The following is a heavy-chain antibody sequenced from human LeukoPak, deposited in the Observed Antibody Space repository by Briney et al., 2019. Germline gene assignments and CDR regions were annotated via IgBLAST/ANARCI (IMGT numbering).Heavy chain of an antibody. CDR1: GFSFSDYY. V-gene: IGHV3-11*01. CDR2: ITTGGSGK. Sequence: PGGSLRLSCAASGFSFSDYYMSWVRQTPGKGLEWISYITTGGSGKYYAESVQGRFTISRDDAKSSLYLQMNNLRAEDTALYYCTRDRDCGSTTCSIDYWGQGTLVTVSS. J-gene: IGHJ4*02. D-gene: IGHD2-2*01. CDR3: TRDRDCGSTTCSIDY.